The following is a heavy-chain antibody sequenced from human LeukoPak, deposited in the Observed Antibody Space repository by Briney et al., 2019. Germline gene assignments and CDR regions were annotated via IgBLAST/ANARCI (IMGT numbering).Heavy chain of an antibody. CDR1: GFTFSSYS. CDR3: TTDLTYCSSTSCSYYYYYMDV. D-gene: IGHD2-2*01. CDR2: ISSSSSYI. V-gene: IGHV3-21*03. J-gene: IGHJ6*03. Sequence: GGSLRLSCAASGFTFSSYSMNWVRQAPGKGLEWVSSISSSSSYIYYADSVKGRFTISRDNAKNSLYLQMNSLKTEDTAVYYCTTDLTYCSSTSCSYYYYYMDVWGKGTTVTVSS.